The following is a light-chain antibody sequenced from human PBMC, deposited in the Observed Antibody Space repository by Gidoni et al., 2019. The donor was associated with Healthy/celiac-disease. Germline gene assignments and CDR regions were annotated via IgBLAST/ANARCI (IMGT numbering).Light chain of an antibody. CDR3: QQYNNWLWT. CDR2: GAS. J-gene: IGKJ1*01. Sequence: EIVMTQSPATLSVSPGERATLSCRASQSVSSNLAWYQQKPGQAPRLLIYGASTRATGIPARVSGSGSGTEFTLTISSLQSEDFAVYYCQQYNNWLWTFGQXTKVEIK. V-gene: IGKV3-15*01. CDR1: QSVSSN.